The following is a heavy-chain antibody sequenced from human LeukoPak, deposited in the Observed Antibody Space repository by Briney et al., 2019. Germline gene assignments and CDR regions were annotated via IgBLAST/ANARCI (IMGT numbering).Heavy chain of an antibody. V-gene: IGHV4-59*01. D-gene: IGHD3-16*02. Sequence: SETLSLTCTVSGGSISSYYWSWIRQPPGKGLEWIGYIYYSGSTNYNPSLKSRVTISVDTSKNQFSLKLSSVTAADTAVYYCARSPDYVWGSYRPRDYYYYYMDVWGKGTTVTVSS. CDR2: IYYSGST. CDR3: ARSPDYVWGSYRPRDYYYYYMDV. J-gene: IGHJ6*03. CDR1: GGSISSYY.